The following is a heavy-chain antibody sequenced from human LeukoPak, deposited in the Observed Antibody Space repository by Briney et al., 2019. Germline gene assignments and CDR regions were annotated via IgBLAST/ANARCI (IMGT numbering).Heavy chain of an antibody. CDR1: GYSLTEFS. J-gene: IGHJ4*02. V-gene: IGHV1-24*01. D-gene: IGHD1-26*01. Sequence: GASVKVSFKVSGYSLTEFSMHWVRQAPGKGREGMGGFNPEDGETIYAQKFQGRVTITEDTSTDTAYMELTSLRSEDAAVYYCAAVSGWRRPPSYWGQGSQVTVSS. CDR3: AAVSGWRRPPSY. CDR2: FNPEDGET.